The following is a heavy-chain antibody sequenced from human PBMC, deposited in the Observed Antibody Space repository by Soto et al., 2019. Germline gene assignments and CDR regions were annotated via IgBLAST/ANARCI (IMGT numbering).Heavy chain of an antibody. D-gene: IGHD5-12*01. J-gene: IGHJ4*02. Sequence: QVRLVESGGDLVQPGRSLRLSCAASGFTFGSYGMHWVRQAPGKGLEWVAMISYDGRHQYYADSVKGRFTISRDNFKDTLYLQMNGLKPEDKAIYFCARELDIPPDYYFDYWGQGNLVTVSS. CDR3: ARELDIPPDYYFDY. CDR1: GFTFGSYG. CDR2: ISYDGRHQ. V-gene: IGHV3-30*03.